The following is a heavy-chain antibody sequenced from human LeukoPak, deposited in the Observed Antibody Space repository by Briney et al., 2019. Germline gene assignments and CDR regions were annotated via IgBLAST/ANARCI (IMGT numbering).Heavy chain of an antibody. J-gene: IGHJ4*02. Sequence: SVKVSCKASGGTFTSYAISWVRQAPGQGLEWMGGIIPIFGTANYAQKFQGRVTITADESTSTAYMELSSLRSEDTAVYYCASGPYTADDYYFDYWGQGTLITVSS. CDR3: ASGPYTADDYYFDY. CDR1: GGTFTSYA. D-gene: IGHD3-16*01. CDR2: IIPIFGTA. V-gene: IGHV1-69*13.